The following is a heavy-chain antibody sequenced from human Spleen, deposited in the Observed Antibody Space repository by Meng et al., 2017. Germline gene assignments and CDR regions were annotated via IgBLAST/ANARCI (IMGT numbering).Heavy chain of an antibody. Sequence: GESLKISCAASGFTFSNHYMTWVRQAPGKGLEWVGHIKQDGSWRYYVDSVKGRFTISRDNAKNSLYLQMNSLRPEDTAFYYCAKDYGAMVHFDYWGQGTLVTVSS. D-gene: IGHD5-18*01. CDR1: GFTFSNHY. J-gene: IGHJ4*02. CDR2: IKQDGSWR. CDR3: AKDYGAMVHFDY. V-gene: IGHV3-7*03.